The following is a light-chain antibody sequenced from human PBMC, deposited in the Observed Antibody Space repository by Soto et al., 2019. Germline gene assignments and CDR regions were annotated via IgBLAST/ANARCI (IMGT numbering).Light chain of an antibody. Sequence: EIVLTQSPGTLSLSPGEEATLSCRASQSVDNNYLAWYQQKPGQTPRLIIYGSSGRADGIPHRFSGSGFGTDFTLTISKVEPEDFAVYYCQQYGTPRSFTFGQGTRL. CDR1: QSVDNNY. CDR3: QQYGTPRSFT. CDR2: GSS. V-gene: IGKV3-20*01. J-gene: IGKJ5*01.